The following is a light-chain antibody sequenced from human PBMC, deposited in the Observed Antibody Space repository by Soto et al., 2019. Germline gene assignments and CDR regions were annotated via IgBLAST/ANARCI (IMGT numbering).Light chain of an antibody. CDR1: SSNIGAGYD. V-gene: IGLV1-40*01. J-gene: IGLJ1*01. CDR3: QSYDSSLSGYV. Sequence: QSVLTQPPSVSGAPGQMVTISCTGSSSNIGAGYDVHWYQQLPGTAPKLLIFININRPSGIPDRFSGSKSGTSASLAITGLRAEDEADYYCQSYDSSLSGYVFGTGTKVTVL. CDR2: INI.